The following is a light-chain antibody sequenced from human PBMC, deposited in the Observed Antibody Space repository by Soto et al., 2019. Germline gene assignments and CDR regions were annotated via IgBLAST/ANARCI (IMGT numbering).Light chain of an antibody. CDR3: QTWGTYVV. CDR2: LNSDGSH. CDR1: SGHSSYT. Sequence: QPVLTQSPSASASLGASVKLTCTLSSGHSSYTIAWHQQQPEKGPRYLMNLNSDGSHKKGDGIPDRFSGSSSGAERYLTISRLQSEDEADYYCQTWGTYVVFGGGTKLTVL. V-gene: IGLV4-69*01. J-gene: IGLJ2*01.